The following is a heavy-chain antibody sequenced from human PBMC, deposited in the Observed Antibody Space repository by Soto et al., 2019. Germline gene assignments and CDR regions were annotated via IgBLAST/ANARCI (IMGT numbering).Heavy chain of an antibody. CDR2: IKSGSRNT. D-gene: IGHD2-15*01. CDR1: GYTFTSYA. Sequence: ASVKVSCKASGYTFTSYAMDWVRPAPGQRLERMGWIKSGSRNTKYSQKLEGRVISSRDTSSSTGYMELSSRISKDKVVYCWARARDCSGGTCANPGFYYGKDVWGRGTRVIVSS. CDR3: ARARDCSGGTCANPGFYYGKDV. V-gene: IGHV1-3*01. J-gene: IGHJ6*02.